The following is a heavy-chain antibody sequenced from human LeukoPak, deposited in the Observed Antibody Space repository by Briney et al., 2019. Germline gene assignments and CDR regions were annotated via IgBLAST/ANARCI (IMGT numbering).Heavy chain of an antibody. CDR3: ASQWNEYSSSSG. CDR1: GFTFSSYS. V-gene: IGHV3-21*01. D-gene: IGHD6-6*01. Sequence: GGSLRLSCAASGFTFSSYSMNWVRQAPGKGLEWVSSISSSSSYIYYADSVKGRFTISRDNAKNSLYLQMNSLRAEDTAVYYCASQWNEYSSSSGWGQXTLVXVSS. CDR2: ISSSSSYI. J-gene: IGHJ4*02.